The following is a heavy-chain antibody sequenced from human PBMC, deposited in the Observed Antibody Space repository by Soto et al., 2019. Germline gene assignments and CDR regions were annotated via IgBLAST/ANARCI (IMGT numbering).Heavy chain of an antibody. J-gene: IGHJ4*02. V-gene: IGHV4-39*07. D-gene: IGHD3-10*01. CDR2: IYYSGST. CDR3: AAHSGSTYGPLDY. CDR1: GGSISSSSYY. Sequence: SETLSLTCTVSGGSISSSSYYWGWIRHPPGKGLEWIGSIYYSGSTYYNPSLKSRVTISVDTSKNQFSLQLRSMTAADTAVYYCAAHSGSTYGPLDYWGQGTQVTVSS.